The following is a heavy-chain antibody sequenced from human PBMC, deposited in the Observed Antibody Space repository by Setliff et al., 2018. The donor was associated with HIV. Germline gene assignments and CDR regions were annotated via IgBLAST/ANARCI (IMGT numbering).Heavy chain of an antibody. CDR1: GYTFTTYG. CDR3: ARDGEYQVLHYYYSGMDV. CDR2: INSYNGNT. V-gene: IGHV1-18*04. D-gene: IGHD2-2*01. J-gene: IGHJ6*02. Sequence: GASVKVSCKASGYTFTTYGVNWVRQAPGQGLEWMGWINSYNGNTKFAQKFQGRVTMTTDTSTTTAFMELRSLRSDDTAVYFCARDGEYQVLHYYYSGMDVWGQGTTVTVSS.